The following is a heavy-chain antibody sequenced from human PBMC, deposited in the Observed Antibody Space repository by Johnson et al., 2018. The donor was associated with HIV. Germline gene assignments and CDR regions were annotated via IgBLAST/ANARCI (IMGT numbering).Heavy chain of an antibody. J-gene: IGHJ3*02. V-gene: IGHV3-30*04. Sequence: QVQLVESGGGVVQPGRSLRLSCAASGFTFSSYAMHWVRQAPGKGLEWVAVISYDGSNKYYADSVKGRFIISRDNSKNTLYLQMNRLRAEDTAVYYCAKEGQDLRSGSSDDAFDIWGQGTMGTVSS. CDR1: GFTFSSYA. CDR2: ISYDGSNK. D-gene: IGHD6-13*01. CDR3: AKEGQDLRSGSSDDAFDI.